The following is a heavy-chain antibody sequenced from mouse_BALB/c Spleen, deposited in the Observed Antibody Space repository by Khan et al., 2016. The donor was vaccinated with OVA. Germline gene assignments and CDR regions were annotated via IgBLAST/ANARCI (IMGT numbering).Heavy chain of an antibody. CDR3: ARREGLYAMDY. CDR1: GFTFSSFG. J-gene: IGHJ4*01. CDR2: ISSGSSTI. V-gene: IGHV5-17*02. D-gene: IGHD3-3*01. Sequence: EVELVESGGGLVQPGGSRKLSCAASGFTFSSFGMHWVRQAPENGLEWVAYISSGSSTIYYSDTVKGRFTISRDNPKNTLFLQMTSLRSEDTAMYYCARREGLYAMDYWGQGTSVTVSS.